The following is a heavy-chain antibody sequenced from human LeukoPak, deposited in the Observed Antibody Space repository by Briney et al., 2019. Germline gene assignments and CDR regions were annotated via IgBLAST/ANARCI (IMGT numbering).Heavy chain of an antibody. V-gene: IGHV4-4*07. Sequence: PSETLSLTCTVSGGSISSYYWSWIRQPAGKGLEWIGRIYTSGTTYYNPSLKSRLTISVDRSKNQFSLRLSSVTAADTAVYYCARGLIGSSWYKIDSWGQGTLVTVSS. J-gene: IGHJ4*02. CDR1: GGSISSYY. D-gene: IGHD6-13*01. CDR3: ARGLIGSSWYKIDS. CDR2: IYTSGTT.